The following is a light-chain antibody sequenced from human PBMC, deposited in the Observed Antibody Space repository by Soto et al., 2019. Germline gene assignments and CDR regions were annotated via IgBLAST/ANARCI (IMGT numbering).Light chain of an antibody. CDR2: DVS. Sequence: QSALTQPRSVSGPPGQSVSISCSGTSSDVGTYNYVSWYQQHPGKAPKLMIYDVSKRPSGVSNRFSGSKSGNTASLTTSGLQAEDEADYYCSSYTISNTPYVFGTGTKLTVL. CDR1: SSDVGTYNY. V-gene: IGLV2-11*01. CDR3: SSYTISNTPYV. J-gene: IGLJ1*01.